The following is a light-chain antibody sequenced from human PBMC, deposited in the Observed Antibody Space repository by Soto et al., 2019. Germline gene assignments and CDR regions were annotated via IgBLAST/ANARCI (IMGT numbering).Light chain of an antibody. Sequence: DIQMTKSPSSLSAPVGDIVTVTCLASQSINYYLNWYQKKVGEHPKILIYGASSLPSGVPSTFSGSGSGTDFNLTISSLQTEDFATYYCQQGYSIPGTFGGGTKLDIK. V-gene: IGKV1-39*01. CDR1: QSINYY. CDR2: GAS. CDR3: QQGYSIPGT. J-gene: IGKJ4*01.